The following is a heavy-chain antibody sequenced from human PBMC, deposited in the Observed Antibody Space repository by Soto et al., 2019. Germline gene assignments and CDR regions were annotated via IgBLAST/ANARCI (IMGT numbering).Heavy chain of an antibody. D-gene: IGHD5-12*01. CDR2: ISAYYGNT. CDR3: ASNRGWLRYGHNYYGMDV. J-gene: IGHJ6*02. Sequence: ASVKVSCKAPGYTFTSYAMHWVRQAPGQGLEWMGWISAYYGNTNYAQKLQGRVTMTTDTSTSTAYMELWSLRSDDTAVYYCASNRGWLRYGHNYYGMDVWGQGTTVTVSS. V-gene: IGHV1-18*01. CDR1: GYTFTSYA.